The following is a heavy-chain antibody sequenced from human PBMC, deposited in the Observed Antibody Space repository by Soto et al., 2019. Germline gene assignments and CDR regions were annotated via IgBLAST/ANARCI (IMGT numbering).Heavy chain of an antibody. Sequence: QLQLQESGPGLVKPSETLSLTCTVSGGSISSSSYYWGWIRQPPGKGLEWIGSIYYSGSTYYNPSLKSRVTISVDTSKNQFSLKLSSVTAADTAVCYCARRVSSYVSRYYYGMDVWGQGTTVTVSS. V-gene: IGHV4-39*01. CDR3: ARRVSSYVSRYYYGMDV. J-gene: IGHJ6*02. CDR1: GGSISSSSYY. D-gene: IGHD5-18*01. CDR2: IYYSGST.